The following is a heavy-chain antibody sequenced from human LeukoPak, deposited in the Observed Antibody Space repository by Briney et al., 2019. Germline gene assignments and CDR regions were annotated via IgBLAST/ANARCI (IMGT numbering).Heavy chain of an antibody. CDR2: IYTGGST. V-gene: IGHV4-61*09. D-gene: IGHD3-3*01. J-gene: IGHJ4*02. CDR3: ARDSLYNFWSGYYHTTYYFDY. CDR1: GGSISSGNYY. Sequence: SQTLSLTCTVSGGSISSGNYYWSWIRQPAGKGLEWIGHIYTGGSTNYNPSLKSRVTISVDTSENQFSLNLSSMTAADTAVYYCARDSLYNFWSGYYHTTYYFDYWGQGTLVTVSS.